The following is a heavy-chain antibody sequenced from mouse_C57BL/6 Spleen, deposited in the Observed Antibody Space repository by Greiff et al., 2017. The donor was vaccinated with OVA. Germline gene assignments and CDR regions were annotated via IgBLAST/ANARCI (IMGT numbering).Heavy chain of an antibody. Sequence: EVQLQQSGPELVKPGASVKISCKASGYTFTDYYMNWVKQSHGKSLEWIGDINPNNGGTSYNQKFKGKATLTVDKSSSTAYMELRSLTSEDSAVYYCARSRYYSNWMDYWGQGTSVTVSS. D-gene: IGHD2-5*01. V-gene: IGHV1-26*01. CDR2: INPNNGGT. J-gene: IGHJ4*01. CDR1: GYTFTDYY. CDR3: ARSRYYSNWMDY.